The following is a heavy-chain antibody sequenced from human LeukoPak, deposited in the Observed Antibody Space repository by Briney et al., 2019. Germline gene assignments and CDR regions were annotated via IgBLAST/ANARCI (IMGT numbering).Heavy chain of an antibody. V-gene: IGHV3-73*01. CDR3: AAGITLVRGGTFDI. Sequence: GGSLRLSCAASGFTFSGFIIHWVRQAPGKGLEWIGRVTSKTNSYATAYAASVKGRFTVSRDDSKKTAYLRMNSLKTEDTAVYYCAAGITLVRGGTFDIWGQGTMVIVSS. J-gene: IGHJ3*02. CDR2: VTSKTNSYAT. D-gene: IGHD3-10*01. CDR1: GFTFSGFI.